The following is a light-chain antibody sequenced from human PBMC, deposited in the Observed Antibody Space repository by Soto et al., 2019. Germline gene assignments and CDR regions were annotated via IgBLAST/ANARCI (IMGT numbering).Light chain of an antibody. CDR3: QQRSNWPPEIT. CDR2: DAS. V-gene: IGKV3-11*01. J-gene: IGKJ5*01. CDR1: QSVGRNY. Sequence: DMELTRSPGTLSLSPGERAPLYCRASQSVGRNYLAWYQQKPGQAPRLLIYDASNRATGIPVRFSGSGSGTDFTLTISSLEPEDFAVYYCQQRSNWPPEITFGQGTRLEVK.